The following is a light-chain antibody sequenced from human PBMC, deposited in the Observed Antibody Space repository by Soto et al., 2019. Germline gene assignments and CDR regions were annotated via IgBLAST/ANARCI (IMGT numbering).Light chain of an antibody. J-gene: IGLJ1*01. Sequence: QSALTQPASVSGSPGQSITISCTGTSSDVGSYNLVSWYQQHPGKAPKLMIYEVSKRPSGVSNRFSGSKSGNTASLTISGLQAEYGADYYCCSYAGSSTFYVFGTGTKLTVL. CDR2: EVS. CDR3: CSYAGSSTFYV. V-gene: IGLV2-23*02. CDR1: SSDVGSYNL.